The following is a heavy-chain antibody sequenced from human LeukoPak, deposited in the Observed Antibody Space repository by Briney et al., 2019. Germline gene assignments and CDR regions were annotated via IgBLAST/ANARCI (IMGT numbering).Heavy chain of an antibody. V-gene: IGHV3-21*01. J-gene: IGHJ4*02. Sequence: GGSLRLSCAASGFTFSSYSRNWVRQAPGKGLEWVSSISSSSSYIYYADSVKGRFTISRDNAKNSLYLQMNSLRAEDTAVYYCAREDAGIAARLLDYWGQGTLVTVSS. D-gene: IGHD6-6*01. CDR3: AREDAGIAARLLDY. CDR2: ISSSSSYI. CDR1: GFTFSSYS.